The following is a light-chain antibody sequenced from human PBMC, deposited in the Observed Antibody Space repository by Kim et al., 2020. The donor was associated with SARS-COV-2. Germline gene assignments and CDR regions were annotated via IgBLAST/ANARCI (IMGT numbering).Light chain of an antibody. Sequence: DVVLTQSPLSLPVTLGQPASISCRSSQSLVHRDGYIYLSWIQQRPGQSPRRLFYRVSNRDSGVPDRFSATGSDTDFTLKISRVEAEDVGVYYCMQGAHWPPITFGQGTRLEIK. CDR3: MQGAHWPPIT. CDR2: RVS. V-gene: IGKV2-30*02. CDR1: QSLVHRDGYIY. J-gene: IGKJ5*01.